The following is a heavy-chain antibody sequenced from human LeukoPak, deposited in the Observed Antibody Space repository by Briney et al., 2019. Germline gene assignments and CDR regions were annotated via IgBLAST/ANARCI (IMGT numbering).Heavy chain of an antibody. CDR2: ISGSGSNT. J-gene: IGHJ4*02. V-gene: IGHV3-23*01. CDR3: ARGNGDYAIHPDY. CDR1: GFTFSSYA. D-gene: IGHD4-17*01. Sequence: GGSLRLSCAASGFTFSSYAMPWVRQAPGKGLEWVSAISGSGSNTYYADSVKGRFTISRDNSKSTLYLLINSLRADDTAVYYCARGNGDYAIHPDYWGQGTLVTVSS.